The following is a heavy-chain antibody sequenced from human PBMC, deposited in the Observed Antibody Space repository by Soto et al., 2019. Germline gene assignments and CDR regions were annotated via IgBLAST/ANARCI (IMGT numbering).Heavy chain of an antibody. V-gene: IGHV3-23*01. Sequence: GGSLRLSCAASGFTFSSYAMSWVRQAPGKGLEWVSAISGSGGSTYYADSVKGRFTISRDNSKNTLYLQMNSLRAEDTAVYYCAKDHSPFYSNYDPAHWYFDLWGRGTLVTVSS. J-gene: IGHJ2*01. CDR1: GFTFSSYA. CDR2: ISGSGGST. CDR3: AKDHSPFYSNYDPAHWYFDL. D-gene: IGHD4-4*01.